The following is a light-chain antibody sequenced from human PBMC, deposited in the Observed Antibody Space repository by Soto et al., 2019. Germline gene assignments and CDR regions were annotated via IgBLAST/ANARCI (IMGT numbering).Light chain of an antibody. Sequence: DIQMTQSPSSLSASVGDRVTITCRASQSISSDLTWYQQKPGKAPKLLIYAASSLQSGVPSRFSGSGSGTDFTLTISSLQPEDFGTYCCQHSYRSPLTFGGGTKVEIK. V-gene: IGKV1-39*01. CDR2: AAS. CDR3: QHSYRSPLT. CDR1: QSISSD. J-gene: IGKJ4*01.